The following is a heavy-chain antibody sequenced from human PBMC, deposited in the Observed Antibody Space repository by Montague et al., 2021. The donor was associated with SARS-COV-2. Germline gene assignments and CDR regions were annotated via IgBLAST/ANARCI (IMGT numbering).Heavy chain of an antibody. D-gene: IGHD4-23*01. J-gene: IGHJ4*02. CDR3: ARRTPAGGVFDY. CDR1: GGSIGSGAYF. Sequence: SETLSLTCTVSGGSIGSGAYFGAWIRQPPGKGLEWIGSVYYTGNTYYNPSLKSRVTIPVDSSKNQFSLTVSSVTAADTAVYYCARRTPAGGVFDYWGQGTLVTVSS. V-gene: IGHV4-39*01. CDR2: VYYTGNT.